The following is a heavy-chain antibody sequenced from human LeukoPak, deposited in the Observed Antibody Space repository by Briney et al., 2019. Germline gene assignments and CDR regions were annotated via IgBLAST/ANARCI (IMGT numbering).Heavy chain of an antibody. J-gene: IGHJ4*02. Sequence: ASVNVSCKASVYTFTAYYMHWVRQAPGQGLEWMGWINLNNGGTNYAQNFQGRVTMTRDTSISTAYMELSRLRSDDTAVYYCARDPVGRWSPDLDYWGQGTLVTVSS. V-gene: IGHV1-2*02. CDR1: VYTFTAYY. D-gene: IGHD1-26*01. CDR3: ARDPVGRWSPDLDY. CDR2: INLNNGGT.